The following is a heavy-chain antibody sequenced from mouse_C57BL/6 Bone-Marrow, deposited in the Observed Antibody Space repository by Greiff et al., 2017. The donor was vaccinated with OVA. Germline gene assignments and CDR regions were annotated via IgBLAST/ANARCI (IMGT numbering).Heavy chain of an antibody. CDR3: TSSGYGYCYAMDY. CDR1: GYTFTDYE. D-gene: IGHD3-2*02. Sequence: QVHVKQSGAELVRPGASVTLSCKASGYTFTDYEMHWVKQTPVHGLEWIGAIDPETGGTAYNQKFKGKAILTADKSSRTAYMELLSLTSEDSAVYYCTSSGYGYCYAMDYWGQGTSVTVSS. J-gene: IGHJ4*01. CDR2: IDPETGGT. V-gene: IGHV1-15*01.